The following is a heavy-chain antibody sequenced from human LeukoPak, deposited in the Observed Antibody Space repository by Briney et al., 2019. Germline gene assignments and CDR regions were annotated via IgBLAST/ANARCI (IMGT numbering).Heavy chain of an antibody. CDR1: GFSLSTFW. J-gene: IGHJ5*02. CDR2: IDYDGSTT. Sequence: GGSLRLSCAASGFSLSTFWMHWVRQAPGKGLVWVSRIDYDGSTTTYADSVKGRITISRDNAKNTLYLQMNSLRAEDTAVYYCTHLGWFDPWGQGTLVTVSS. CDR3: THLGWFDP. V-gene: IGHV3-74*01.